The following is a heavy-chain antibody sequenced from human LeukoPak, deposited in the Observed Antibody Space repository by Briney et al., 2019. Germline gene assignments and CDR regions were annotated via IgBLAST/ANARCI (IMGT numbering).Heavy chain of an antibody. Sequence: GASVKVSCTASGYTFTGSYMHWVRQAPGQGLEWMGWISPSSGATNYAQNFQARVTMTRDTSISTAYMEVSRLRSDDTAVYYCARSPHLWCSGTSCELDFWGQGTLVTVSS. D-gene: IGHD2-2*01. CDR3: ARSPHLWCSGTSCELDF. J-gene: IGHJ4*02. CDR1: GYTFTGSY. CDR2: ISPSSGAT. V-gene: IGHV1-2*02.